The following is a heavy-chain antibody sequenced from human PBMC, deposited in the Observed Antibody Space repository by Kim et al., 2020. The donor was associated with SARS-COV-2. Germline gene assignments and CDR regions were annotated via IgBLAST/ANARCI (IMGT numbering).Heavy chain of an antibody. D-gene: IGHD3-10*01. CDR3: ARDPVVRVVMSLGFDY. CDR1: GFTFSSYG. Sequence: GGSLRLSCAASGFTFSSYGMHWVRQAPGKGLEWVAVIWYDGSNKYYADSVKGRFTISRDNSKNTLYLQMNSLRAEDTAVYYCARDPVVRVVMSLGFDYWGQGTLVTVSS. V-gene: IGHV3-33*01. CDR2: IWYDGSNK. J-gene: IGHJ4*02.